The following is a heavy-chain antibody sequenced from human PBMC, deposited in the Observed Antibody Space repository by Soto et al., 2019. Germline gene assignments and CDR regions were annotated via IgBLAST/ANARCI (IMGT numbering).Heavy chain of an antibody. CDR1: GYTFTSYG. D-gene: IGHD6-13*01. J-gene: IGHJ6*02. Sequence: ASVKVSCKASGYTFTSYGISWVRQAPGQGLEWMGWISAYNGNTNYAQKLQGRVTMTTDTSTSTAYMELRSLRSDDTAVYYCARDRGGQQLGLYYYHGMDVWGQGTTVTVSS. CDR3: ARDRGGQQLGLYYYHGMDV. CDR2: ISAYNGNT. V-gene: IGHV1-18*01.